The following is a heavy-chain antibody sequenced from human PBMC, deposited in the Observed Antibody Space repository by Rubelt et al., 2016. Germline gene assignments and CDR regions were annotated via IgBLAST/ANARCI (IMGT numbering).Heavy chain of an antibody. CDR2: IYYSGST. J-gene: IGHJ3*02. V-gene: IGHV4-39*01. D-gene: IGHD6-6*01. CDR1: SDSITRSAYY. Sequence: QLQLQESGPGLVKPSETLSLTCTVSSDSITRSAYYWVWIRQPPGKGLEWIGSIYYSGSTYYNPSLKSRTTISVDTSKNQFPRKRRSVTAAETAVYYCARSWAWTARKDAFDIWGQGTMVTVSS. CDR3: ARSWAWTARKDAFDI.